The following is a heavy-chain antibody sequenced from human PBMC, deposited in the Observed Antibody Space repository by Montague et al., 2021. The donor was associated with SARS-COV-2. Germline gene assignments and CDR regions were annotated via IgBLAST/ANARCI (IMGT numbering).Heavy chain of an antibody. CDR3: ARSRANYNILTGYPYYFDY. CDR1: GGSISRYY. V-gene: IGHV4-59*12. J-gene: IGHJ4*02. D-gene: IGHD3-9*01. Sequence: SETLSLTCTVSGGSISRYYWNWIRQPPGKGLEWIAYIYYSGSTNYNPSFKSRVTISVDTSKNQFSLKLSSVTAADTAVYYCARSRANYNILTGYPYYFDYWGQGTLVTVSS. CDR2: IYYSGST.